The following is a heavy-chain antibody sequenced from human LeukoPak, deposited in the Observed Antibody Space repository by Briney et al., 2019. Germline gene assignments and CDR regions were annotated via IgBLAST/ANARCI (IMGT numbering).Heavy chain of an antibody. CDR2: ISGSGGST. V-gene: IGHV3-23*01. CDR1: RFTFSNFG. CDR3: AKSQNRIVGAVFDY. D-gene: IGHD1-26*01. J-gene: IGHJ4*02. Sequence: GGSLRLSCAASRFTFSNFGMSWVRQAPGKGLEWVSAISGSGGSTYYADSVKGRFTISRDNSKNTLYLQMNSLRAEDAAVYYCAKSQNRIVGAVFDYWGQGTLVTVSS.